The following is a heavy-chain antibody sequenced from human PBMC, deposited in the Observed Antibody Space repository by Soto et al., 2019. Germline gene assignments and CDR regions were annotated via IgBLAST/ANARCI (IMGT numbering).Heavy chain of an antibody. CDR2: IRSKANSYAT. J-gene: IGHJ4*02. D-gene: IGHD3-10*01. Sequence: PGGSLRLSCAASGFTFSGAAMHWVRQASGKGLEWVGRIRSKANSYATAYAASVKGRFTISRDDSKNTAYLQMNSLKTEDTAVYYCQLWFGELLSQVFDYWGQGTLVTVSS. V-gene: IGHV3-73*01. CDR1: GFTFSGAA. CDR3: QLWFGELLSQVFDY.